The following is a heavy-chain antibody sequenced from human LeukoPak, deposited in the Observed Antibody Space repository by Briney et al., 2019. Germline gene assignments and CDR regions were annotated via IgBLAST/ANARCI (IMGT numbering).Heavy chain of an antibody. CDR3: ARWGGGSLRAYDV. Sequence: PSETLSLTCTVSAVSITPYYWNWIRQPPGTGLEWIGYVHFSGRSLYNPSLKSRVTLSTDTSKNHITLDLNFVTAADTAVYYCARWGGGSLRAYDVWGQGTMATVSS. J-gene: IGHJ3*01. D-gene: IGHD2-15*01. CDR1: AVSITPYY. CDR2: VHFSGRS. V-gene: IGHV4-59*01.